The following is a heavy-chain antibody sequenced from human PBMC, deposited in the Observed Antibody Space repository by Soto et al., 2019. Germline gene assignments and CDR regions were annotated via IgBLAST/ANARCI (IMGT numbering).Heavy chain of an antibody. CDR3: ARRRTENYYDSSGYYYDDAFDI. V-gene: IGHV3-30-3*01. CDR2: ISYDGSNK. D-gene: IGHD3-22*01. CDR1: GFTFSSYA. Sequence: QVQLVESGGGVVQPGRSLRLSCAASGFTFSSYAMHWVRQAPGKGLEWVAVISYDGSNKYYADSVKGRFTISRDNSKNXXYXQXXSLRAEDTAVYYCARRRTENYYDSSGYYYDDAFDIWGQGTMVTVSS. J-gene: IGHJ3*02.